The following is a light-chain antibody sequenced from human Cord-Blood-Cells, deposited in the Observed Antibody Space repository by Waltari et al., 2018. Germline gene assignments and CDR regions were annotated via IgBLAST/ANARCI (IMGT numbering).Light chain of an antibody. Sequence: QSALTQPASVSGSPGQSITISCTGTSSYVGGYNHVPWYQQHPGNAPKLMIYDVSKRPSGVSNRFSGSKSGNTASLTISGLQAEDEADYYCSSYTSSSTLVFGGGTKLTVL. J-gene: IGLJ3*02. CDR2: DVS. V-gene: IGLV2-14*01. CDR1: SSYVGGYNH. CDR3: SSYTSSSTLV.